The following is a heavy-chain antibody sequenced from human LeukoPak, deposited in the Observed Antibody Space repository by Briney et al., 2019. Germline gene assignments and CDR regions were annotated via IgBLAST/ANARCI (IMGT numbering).Heavy chain of an antibody. CDR1: GFTFSNYA. D-gene: IGHD3-22*01. CDR2: ISGSGGST. Sequence: GGSLRLSCAASGFTFSNYAMSWVRQAPGKGRKWASGISGSGGSTYYADSVKGRFTISRDNSKNTLYLQMNSLRAEDTAVYYCSKRNRRDSSGYPAPFDYWGQGTLVTVSS. CDR3: SKRNRRDSSGYPAPFDY. V-gene: IGHV3-23*01. J-gene: IGHJ4*02.